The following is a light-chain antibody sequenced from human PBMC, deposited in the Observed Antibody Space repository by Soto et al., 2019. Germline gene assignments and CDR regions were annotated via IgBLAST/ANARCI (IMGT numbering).Light chain of an antibody. CDR3: MQATQFPIT. CDR2: KVS. J-gene: IGKJ5*01. Sequence: DVVMTQSPLSLPVTLGQPASISCRSSQSLVYSDGNTYLNWFQQRLGQSPRRLIYKVSNRDSGVPDRFSGSGSGTDFTLKISRVEAEDVGVYYCMQATQFPITFGQGTRLEIK. V-gene: IGKV2-30*01. CDR1: QSLVYSDGNTY.